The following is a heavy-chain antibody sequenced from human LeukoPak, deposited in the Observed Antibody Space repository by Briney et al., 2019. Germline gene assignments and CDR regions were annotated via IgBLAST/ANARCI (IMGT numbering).Heavy chain of an antibody. D-gene: IGHD2-2*02. CDR2: INHSGST. Sequence: SETLSLTCAVYGGSFSGYYWSWLRQPPGKGLEWVGEINHSGSTNYNPSLKSRVTISVDTSKNQFSLKLSSVTAADTAVYYCARVGLDCSSTSCYRNWFDPWGQGTLVTVSS. J-gene: IGHJ5*02. CDR3: ARVGLDCSSTSCYRNWFDP. CDR1: GGSFSGYY. V-gene: IGHV4-34*01.